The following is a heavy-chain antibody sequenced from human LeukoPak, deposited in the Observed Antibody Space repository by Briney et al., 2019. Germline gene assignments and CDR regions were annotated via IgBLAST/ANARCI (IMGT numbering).Heavy chain of an antibody. D-gene: IGHD3-22*01. J-gene: IGHJ3*02. CDR1: GFTFSSYS. CDR3: ARGGRTTYYDSSGYFSAFDI. CDR2: ISSSSSTI. V-gene: IGHV3-48*04. Sequence: GGSLRLSCAASGFTFSSYSMNWVRQAPGKGLEWVSYISSSSSTIYYADSVKGRFTISRDNAKNSLYLQMNSLRAEDTAVYYCARGGRTTYYDSSGYFSAFDIWGQGTMVTVSS.